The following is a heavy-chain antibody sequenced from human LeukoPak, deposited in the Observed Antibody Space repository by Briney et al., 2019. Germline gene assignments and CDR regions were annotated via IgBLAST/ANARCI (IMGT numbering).Heavy chain of an antibody. CDR2: IIPIFGIA. CDR1: GGTLSSYA. Sequence: SVKVSCKASGGTLSSYAISWVRQAPGQGLEWMGRIIPIFGIANYAQKFQGRVTITADKSTSTAYMELSSLRSEDTAVYYRARGRCSSTSCPFDYWGQGTLGTVSS. CDR3: ARGRCSSTSCPFDY. V-gene: IGHV1-69*04. J-gene: IGHJ4*02. D-gene: IGHD2-2*01.